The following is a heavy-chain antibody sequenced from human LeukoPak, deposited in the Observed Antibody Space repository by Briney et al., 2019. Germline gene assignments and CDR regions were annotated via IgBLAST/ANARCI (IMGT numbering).Heavy chain of an antibody. Sequence: GGSLRLSCAASGFTFSSYWMSWVRQAPGKGLEWVANIKQDGSEKYYVDSVKRRFTISRDNAKNSLYLQMNSLRAEDTAMYFCARDYQQLAPPGAHWGQGTLVTVSS. CDR1: GFTFSSYW. J-gene: IGHJ4*02. D-gene: IGHD6-13*01. V-gene: IGHV3-7*01. CDR2: IKQDGSEK. CDR3: ARDYQQLAPPGAH.